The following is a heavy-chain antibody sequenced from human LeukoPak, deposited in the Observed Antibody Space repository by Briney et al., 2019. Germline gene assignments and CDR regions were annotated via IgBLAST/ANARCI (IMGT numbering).Heavy chain of an antibody. D-gene: IGHD2-2*01. J-gene: IGHJ4*02. CDR3: ASTVPAAKDFDY. V-gene: IGHV1-69*13. Sequence: ASVNVSCKASGGTSSSYAISWVRQAPGQGLEWMGGIIPIFGTANYAQKFQGRVTITADESTSTAYMELSSLRSEDTAVYYCASTVPAAKDFDYWGQGTLVTVSS. CDR2: IIPIFGTA. CDR1: GGTSSSYA.